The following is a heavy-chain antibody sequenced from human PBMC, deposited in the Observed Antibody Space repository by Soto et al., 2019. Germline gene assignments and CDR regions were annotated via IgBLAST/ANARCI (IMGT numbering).Heavy chain of an antibody. V-gene: IGHV4-4*07. J-gene: IGHJ6*02. CDR2: IYTSFIT. CDR3: AFASESYYSGTAF. D-gene: IGHD3-10*01. CDR1: WGTSIGYG. Sequence: PWETLALRCSVAWGTSIGYGGSWIRQTPGKGLEWIGRIYTSFITNYNPSLKSRVTMSVDTSKNQFSLKLSSVTAADTAVYYCAFASESYYSGTAFWGHRTTVPVSS.